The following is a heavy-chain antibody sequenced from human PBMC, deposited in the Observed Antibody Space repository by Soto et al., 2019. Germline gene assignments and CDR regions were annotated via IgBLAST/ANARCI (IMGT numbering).Heavy chain of an antibody. Sequence: PGGSLRLSCSASGFTFSNYAIHWVRQAPGKGLEYVSAISNNASDTYYADSVKGRFTISRDNSKSTVYLQMSSVKAEDTALYYCVKGVGPCCDWSYYFDYWGQGTLVTVSS. CDR2: ISNNASDT. V-gene: IGHV3-64D*06. CDR1: GFTFSNYA. CDR3: VKGVGPCCDWSYYFDY. D-gene: IGHD3-9*01. J-gene: IGHJ4*02.